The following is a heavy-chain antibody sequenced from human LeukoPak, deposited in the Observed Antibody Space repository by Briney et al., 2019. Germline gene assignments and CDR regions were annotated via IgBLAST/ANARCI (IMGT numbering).Heavy chain of an antibody. D-gene: IGHD3-22*01. V-gene: IGHV4-4*02. CDR2: MYLSGTT. CDR3: AGLVGRYSSGLYYYYLDY. J-gene: IGHJ4*02. Sequence: SETLSLTCAVSGDSINSLDLWSWVRQPPGKGLEWIGEMYLSGTTHSNPSVKSRVTISIDKSKNQFFLNLSSVTAADTAVYYCAGLVGRYSSGLYYYYLDYWGQGTLVTVSS. CDR1: GDSINSLDL.